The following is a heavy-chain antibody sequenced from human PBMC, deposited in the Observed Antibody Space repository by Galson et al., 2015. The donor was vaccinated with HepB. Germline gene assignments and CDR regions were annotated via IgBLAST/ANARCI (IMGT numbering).Heavy chain of an antibody. V-gene: IGHV4-39*01. D-gene: IGHD6-13*01. CDR3: ARGYSSSWHSY. Sequence: ETLSLTCTVSGGSISSSSYYWGWIRQPPGKGLEWIGSIYYSGSTYYNPSLKSRVTISVDTSKNQFSLKLSSVTAADTAVYYCARGYSSSWHSYWGQGTLVTVSS. CDR2: IYYSGST. J-gene: IGHJ4*02. CDR1: GGSISSSSYY.